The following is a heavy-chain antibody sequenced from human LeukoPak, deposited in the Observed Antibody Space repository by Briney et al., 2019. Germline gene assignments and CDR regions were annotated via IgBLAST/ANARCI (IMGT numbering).Heavy chain of an antibody. V-gene: IGHV3-23*01. Sequence: GGSLRLSCAASGFTFTSYVMTWVRQAPEKGLEWVSAVTSGGSTFYADSVKGRFTISRDNSKNTLYLQMNSLRAEDTAVYYCANYLRQLPFDHWGQGTLVTVSS. CDR3: ANYLRQLPFDH. J-gene: IGHJ4*02. CDR1: GFTFTSYV. CDR2: VTSGGST. D-gene: IGHD2-2*01.